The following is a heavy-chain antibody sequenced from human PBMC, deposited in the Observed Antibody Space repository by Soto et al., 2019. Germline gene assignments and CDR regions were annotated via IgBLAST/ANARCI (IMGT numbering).Heavy chain of an antibody. Sequence: GGSLRLSCAASGFTFSSYAMHWVRQAPGKGLEWVAVISYDGSNKYYADSVKGRFTISRDNSKNTLYLQMNSLRAEDTAVYYCAKTATPDYYYYYMDVWGKGTTVTVSS. CDR2: ISYDGSNK. V-gene: IGHV3-30-3*02. J-gene: IGHJ6*03. CDR1: GFTFSSYA. D-gene: IGHD2-15*01. CDR3: AKTATPDYYYYYMDV.